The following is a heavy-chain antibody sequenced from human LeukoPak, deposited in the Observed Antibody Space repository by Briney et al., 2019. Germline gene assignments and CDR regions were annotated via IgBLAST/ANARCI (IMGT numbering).Heavy chain of an antibody. Sequence: GGSLRLSCTASGITFGDYAMSWVRQAPGKGLEWVGFIRSKAYGGTTEYAASVKGRFTISRDDSKSIAYLQMNSLKTEDTAVYYCTISSSWYSEYFQHWGQGTLVTVSS. V-gene: IGHV3-49*04. D-gene: IGHD6-13*01. CDR2: IRSKAYGGTT. J-gene: IGHJ1*01. CDR1: GITFGDYA. CDR3: TISSSWYSEYFQH.